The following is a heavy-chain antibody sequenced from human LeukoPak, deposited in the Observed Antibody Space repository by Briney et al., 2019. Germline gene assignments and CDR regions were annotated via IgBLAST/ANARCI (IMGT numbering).Heavy chain of an antibody. CDR3: ARDFYPDPATPYYYYGMDV. J-gene: IGHJ6*02. Sequence: GGSLRLSCAASGFTFSDYYMSWIRQAPGKGLEWVSYISSSGSTIYYADSVKGRFTISRDNAKNSLYLQMNSLRAEDTAVYYCARDFYPDPATPYYYYGMDVWGQGTTVTVSS. CDR1: GFTFSDYY. D-gene: IGHD2-15*01. V-gene: IGHV3-11*04. CDR2: ISSSGSTI.